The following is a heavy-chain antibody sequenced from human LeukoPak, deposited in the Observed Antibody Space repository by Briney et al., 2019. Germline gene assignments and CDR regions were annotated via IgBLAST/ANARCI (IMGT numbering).Heavy chain of an antibody. J-gene: IGHJ4*02. Sequence: SGGSLRRSCAASGFTFSNYAMSWVRQAPGKGPEWGSTIGGTGGTTYYADSVKGRFTVSRENSKNPLFLQMNSLRAEATAVYYCAKAHPLPRSGPFDYWGQGSLVTVAS. D-gene: IGHD3-10*01. CDR3: AKAHPLPRSGPFDY. CDR1: GFTFSNYA. V-gene: IGHV3-23*01. CDR2: IGGTGGTT.